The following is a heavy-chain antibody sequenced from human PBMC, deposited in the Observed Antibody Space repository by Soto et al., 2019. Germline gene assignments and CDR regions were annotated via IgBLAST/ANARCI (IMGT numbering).Heavy chain of an antibody. CDR3: ATTPYDYVWGSYRPGDAFDI. CDR1: GYTFTSYY. J-gene: IGHJ3*02. CDR2: INPSGGST. Sequence: GASVKVSCKASGYTFTSYYMHWVRQAPGQGLEWMGIINPSGGSTSYAQKFQGRVTMTRDTSTSTVYMELSSLRSEDTAVYYCATTPYDYVWGSYRPGDAFDILGQGTMVTVS. D-gene: IGHD3-16*02. V-gene: IGHV1-46*01.